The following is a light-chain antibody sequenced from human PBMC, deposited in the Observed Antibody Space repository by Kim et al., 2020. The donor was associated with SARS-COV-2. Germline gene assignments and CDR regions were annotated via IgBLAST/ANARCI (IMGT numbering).Light chain of an antibody. CDR1: SSNTGNNA. J-gene: IGLJ3*02. CDR3: AAWDDTLNGPV. Sequence: RQRVTISCSGSSSNTGNNAVTWYQHLPGKAPKLLIYEDDLRPSGVSDRFSGSKSGTSASLAISGLQSEDEADYYCAAWDDTLNGPVFGGGTQLTVL. V-gene: IGLV1-36*01. CDR2: EDD.